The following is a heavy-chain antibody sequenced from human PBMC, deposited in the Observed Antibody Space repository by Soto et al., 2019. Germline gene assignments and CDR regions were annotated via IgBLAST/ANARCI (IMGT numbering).Heavy chain of an antibody. V-gene: IGHV4-59*01. D-gene: IGHD5-18*01. Sequence: QVQLQESGPGLVKPSETLSLTCTVSGGSISSYYWSWIRQPPGKGLEWIGYIYYSGSTNYNPSLKSRITISVDTSKNQFSLKLSSVTAADTAVYYCARATAMVTGIDYYDYYGMDVWGQGTTVTVSS. CDR2: IYYSGST. J-gene: IGHJ6*02. CDR3: ARATAMVTGIDYYDYYGMDV. CDR1: GGSISSYY.